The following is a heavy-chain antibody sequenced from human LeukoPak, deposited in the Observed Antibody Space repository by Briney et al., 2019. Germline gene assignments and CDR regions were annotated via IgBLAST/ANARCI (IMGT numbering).Heavy chain of an antibody. CDR1: GGSISSYY. Sequence: AETLSLTCAVSGGSISSYYWSWIRQPAGKGLEWIGRIYTSGSTNYNPSLKSRVTMSVDTSKNQFSLKLSSVTAADTAVYYCAREVVVDYYYYYMDVWGKETTVTVSS. CDR2: IYTSGST. D-gene: IGHD3-22*01. J-gene: IGHJ6*03. CDR3: AREVVVDYYYYYMDV. V-gene: IGHV4-4*07.